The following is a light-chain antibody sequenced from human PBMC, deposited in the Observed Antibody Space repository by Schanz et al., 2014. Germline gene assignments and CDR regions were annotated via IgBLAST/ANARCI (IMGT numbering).Light chain of an antibody. CDR3: NSYAGSNNWV. CDR2: DVT. Sequence: QSVLTQPRSVSGSPGQSVTISCTGTSSDVGDYSYVSWYQHHPGKAPKLIIYDVTRRPSGVPDRFSGSKSGNTASLTVSGLQAEDEADYYCNSYAGSNNWVFGGGTKLTVL. CDR1: SSDVGDYSY. J-gene: IGLJ3*02. V-gene: IGLV2-11*01.